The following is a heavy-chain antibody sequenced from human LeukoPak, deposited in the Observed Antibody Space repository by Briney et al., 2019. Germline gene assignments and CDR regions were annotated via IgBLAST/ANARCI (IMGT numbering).Heavy chain of an antibody. CDR3: TTFYSRLTDY. Sequence: LSGGSLRLSCAASGFSFNSYWINWVRQAPGKGLEWLASINQDGSEEYYVDSVKGRFTISRDNAKNSLYLQMNSLRAEDTAVYYCTTFYSRLTDYWGQGTVVTVSS. D-gene: IGHD2/OR15-2a*01. V-gene: IGHV3-7*05. CDR2: INQDGSEE. CDR1: GFSFNSYW. J-gene: IGHJ4*02.